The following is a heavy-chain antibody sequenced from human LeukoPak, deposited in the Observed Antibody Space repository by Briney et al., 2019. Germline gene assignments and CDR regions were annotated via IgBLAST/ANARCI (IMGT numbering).Heavy chain of an antibody. Sequence: GASVKVSCKASGYTFTGYYMHWVRQAPGQGLEWMGWINPNSGGTNYAQKFQGRVTMTRDTSISTAYMELSRLRSDDTAVYYCARGSITIFGVVILPDYWGQGTLVTVSS. D-gene: IGHD3-3*01. CDR2: INPNSGGT. CDR3: ARGSITIFGVVILPDY. J-gene: IGHJ4*02. V-gene: IGHV1-2*02. CDR1: GYTFTGYY.